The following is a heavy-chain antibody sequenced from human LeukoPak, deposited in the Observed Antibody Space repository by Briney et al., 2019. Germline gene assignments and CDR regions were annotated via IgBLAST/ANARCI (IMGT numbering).Heavy chain of an antibody. V-gene: IGHV3-30-3*01. Sequence: PGGSLRLSCAASGFTFSSYAMHWVRQAPGKGLEWVAVISYDGSNKYYADSVKGRFTISRDNSKNTLYLQMNSLRAEDTAVYYCARELERIIYDYWGQGTLVTVSS. D-gene: IGHD1-1*01. CDR1: GFTFSSYA. J-gene: IGHJ4*02. CDR3: ARELERIIYDY. CDR2: ISYDGSNK.